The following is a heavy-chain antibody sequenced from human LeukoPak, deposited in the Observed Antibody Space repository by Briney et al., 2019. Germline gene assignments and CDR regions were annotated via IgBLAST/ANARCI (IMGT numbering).Heavy chain of an antibody. CDR2: IYYSGST. CDR1: GGSISSYY. CDR3: ARVIEDSSGYSDY. D-gene: IGHD3-22*01. Sequence: SETLSLTCTVSGGSISSYYWSWLRQPPGKGLEWIGYIYYSGSTNYNPSLKSRVTISVDTSKSQFSLKLSSVTAADTAVYYCARVIEDSSGYSDYWGQGTLVTVSS. V-gene: IGHV4-59*01. J-gene: IGHJ4*02.